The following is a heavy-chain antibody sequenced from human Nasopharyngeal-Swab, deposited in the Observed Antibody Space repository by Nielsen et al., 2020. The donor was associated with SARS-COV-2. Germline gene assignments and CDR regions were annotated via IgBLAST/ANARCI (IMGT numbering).Heavy chain of an antibody. CDR1: GYTFTSYD. CDR3: ASLSPHSIAAGHYYYYMDV. CDR2: MNPNSGNT. J-gene: IGHJ6*03. D-gene: IGHD6-13*01. Sequence: ASVKVSCKASGYTFTSYDINWVRQATGQGLEWMGWMNPNSGNTGYAQKFQGRVTMTRNTSISTAYMELSGLRSEDTAVYYCASLSPHSIAAGHYYYYMDVWGKGTPVTVSS. V-gene: IGHV1-8*01.